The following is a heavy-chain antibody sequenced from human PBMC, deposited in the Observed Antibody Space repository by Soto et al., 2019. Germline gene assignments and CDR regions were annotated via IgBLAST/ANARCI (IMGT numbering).Heavy chain of an antibody. J-gene: IGHJ3*01. V-gene: IGHV1-18*01. CDR1: GYTFTNFG. CDR3: ARGARWEVLSPLITRDVFDV. CDR2: ISGYNGNK. Sequence: QVRLVQSGAEVKKPGASVKVSCKASGYTFTNFGITWVRQAPGQGLEWMGWISGYNGNKNLDQKFQGRLTMTADTSTSTVYMELGSLRPDDTAVYYCARGARWEVLSPLITRDVFDVWGQGTRVTVSS. D-gene: IGHD1-26*01.